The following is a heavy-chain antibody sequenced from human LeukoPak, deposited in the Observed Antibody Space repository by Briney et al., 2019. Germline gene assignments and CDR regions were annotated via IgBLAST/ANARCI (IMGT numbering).Heavy chain of an antibody. CDR2: ISGSGGST. CDR1: GFTFSSYA. CDR3: AKEKKRITTIVVVIRSNWFDP. V-gene: IGHV3-23*01. D-gene: IGHD3-22*01. J-gene: IGHJ5*02. Sequence: AGGSLRLSCAASGFTFSSYAMSWVRQAPGKGLEWVSAISGSGGSTYYADSVKGRFTISRDNSKNTLYLQMNSLRAEDTAVYYCAKEKKRITTIVVVIRSNWFDPWGQGTLVTVSS.